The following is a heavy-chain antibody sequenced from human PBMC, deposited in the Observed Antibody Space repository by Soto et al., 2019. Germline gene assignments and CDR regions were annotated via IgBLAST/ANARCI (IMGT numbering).Heavy chain of an antibody. D-gene: IGHD3-10*01. Sequence: QVQLVESGGGVVQSGRSLRLSCAASGFVFSSYGMHWDRQAPGKGLEWVAFIWYDGSNKYYVDSVKGRFTISRDNSKNTLDLQMSSLRVEDTAVYYCARAPGDYIDSWGQGTLVTVSS. J-gene: IGHJ4*02. V-gene: IGHV3-33*01. CDR3: ARAPGDYIDS. CDR2: IWYDGSNK. CDR1: GFVFSSYG.